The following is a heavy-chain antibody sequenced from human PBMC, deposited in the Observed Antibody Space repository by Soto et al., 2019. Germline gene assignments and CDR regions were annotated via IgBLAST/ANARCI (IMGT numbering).Heavy chain of an antibody. CDR1: GGSINSGDYY. D-gene: IGHD5-12*01. Sequence: SETLSLTCTVSGGSINSGDYYWTWVRQPPGKGLEWIGYIYYDGDSQHNPSLKSRVTMSIDTSKNQFSLNLSSVTAADTAVYYCARDRRWLPRGPNNWLDLWGQGTQVTVSS. J-gene: IGHJ5*02. CDR2: IYYDGDS. V-gene: IGHV4-30-4*01. CDR3: ARDRRWLPRGPNNWLDL.